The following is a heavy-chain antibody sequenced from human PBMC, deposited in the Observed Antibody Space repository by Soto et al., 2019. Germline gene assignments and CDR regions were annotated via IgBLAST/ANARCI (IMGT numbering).Heavy chain of an antibody. CDR3: ARAPRDTIFGVVIIREFEFDP. V-gene: IGHV1-2*04. D-gene: IGHD3-3*01. CDR2: INPNSGGT. CDR1: GGTFSSYA. J-gene: IGHJ5*02. Sequence: ASVKVSCKASGGTFSSYAISWVRQAPGQGLEWMGWINPNSGGTNYAQKFQGWVTMTRDTSISTAYMELSRLRSDDTAVYYCARAPRDTIFGVVIIREFEFDPWGQGTLVTVSS.